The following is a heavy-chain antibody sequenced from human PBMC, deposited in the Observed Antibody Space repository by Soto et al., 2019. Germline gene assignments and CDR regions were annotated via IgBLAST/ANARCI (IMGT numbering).Heavy chain of an antibody. CDR1: GDSVSSNSAA. CDR3: ARAVVVVAAIVRYFDL. D-gene: IGHD2-15*01. J-gene: IGHJ2*01. CDR2: TYYTSKSYN. V-gene: IGHV6-1*01. Sequence: SQTLSLPFAVSGDSVSSNSAAWNWIRQSPSRGLEWLGRTYYTSKSYNDYAVSVKRRITINPDTSKHQFSLQLNSVSPEDRAVYYCARAVVVVAAIVRYFDLWGRRPLVLVSS.